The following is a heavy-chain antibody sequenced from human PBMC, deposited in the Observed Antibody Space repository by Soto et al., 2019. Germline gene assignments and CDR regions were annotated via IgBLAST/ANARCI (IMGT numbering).Heavy chain of an antibody. CDR2: IIPILGIA. V-gene: IGHV1-69*04. Sequence: VHQAPGQRLEWMGRIIPILGIANYAQKFQGRVTITRDTSASTAYMELSSLRSEDTAVYYCAREAKYAFDIWGQGTMVTVSS. D-gene: IGHD5-12*01. J-gene: IGHJ3*02. CDR3: AREAKYAFDI.